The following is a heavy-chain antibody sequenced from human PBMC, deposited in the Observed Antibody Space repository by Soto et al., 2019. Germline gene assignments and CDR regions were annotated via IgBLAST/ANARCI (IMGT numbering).Heavy chain of an antibody. V-gene: IGHV1-69*06. CDR3: ARGSVTGTNADY. CDR2: IIPIFGTA. D-gene: IGHD1-20*01. J-gene: IGHJ4*02. Sequence: ASVKVSCKASGGTFSSYAISWVRQAPGQGLEWMGGIIPIFGTANYAQKFQGRVTITADKSTSTAYMELSSLRSEDTAVYYCARGSVTGTNADYWGQGTLGTVS. CDR1: GGTFSSYA.